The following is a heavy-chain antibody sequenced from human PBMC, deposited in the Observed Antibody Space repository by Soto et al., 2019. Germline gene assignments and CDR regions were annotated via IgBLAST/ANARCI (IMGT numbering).Heavy chain of an antibody. V-gene: IGHV3-23*01. Sequence: EVQLLESGGGLVQPGESLRLSCAASGFAFSSYAMAWVRQAPGKGLEWVCAFGTSYGDTYYGDSVKGRFTVSRDNSKKTLFLQMDTPRAEDTAVYYCARAATCRAGHCYHFAYWGQGALVIVSS. CDR1: GFAFSSYA. CDR2: FGTSYGDT. D-gene: IGHD2-21*02. J-gene: IGHJ4*02. CDR3: ARAATCRAGHCYHFAY.